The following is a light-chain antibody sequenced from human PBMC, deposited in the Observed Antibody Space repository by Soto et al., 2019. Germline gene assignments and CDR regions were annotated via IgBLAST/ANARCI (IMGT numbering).Light chain of an antibody. Sequence: ESVMKQTPPTLSVSPGERATLSGTASQRVSSNLAWYREKPGQAPRLLIYGASTRTTGIPARFSASRSRTEFTHTISSLQSEDFAVYYCQQYTNWPQINFDHGTRLEIK. CDR1: QRVSSN. V-gene: IGKV3-15*01. J-gene: IGKJ5*01. CDR3: QQYTNWPQIN. CDR2: GAS.